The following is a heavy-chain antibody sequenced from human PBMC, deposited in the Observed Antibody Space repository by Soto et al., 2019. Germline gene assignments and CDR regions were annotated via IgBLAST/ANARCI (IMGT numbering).Heavy chain of an antibody. CDR1: GFTFSSYS. CDR2: ISSSSSYI. D-gene: IGHD6-6*01. J-gene: IGHJ5*02. CDR3: ATIAARPAKDWFDP. Sequence: PGGSLRLSCAASGFTFSSYSMNWVRQAPGKGLEWVSSISSSSSYIYYADSVKGRFTISRDNAKNSLYQQMNSLRAEDTAVYYCATIAARPAKDWFDPWGQGTLVTVS. V-gene: IGHV3-21*01.